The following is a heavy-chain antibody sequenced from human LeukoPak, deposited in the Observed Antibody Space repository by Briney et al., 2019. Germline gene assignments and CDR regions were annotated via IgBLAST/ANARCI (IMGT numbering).Heavy chain of an antibody. CDR3: ARSIAAPYYFDY. CDR2: INPSGGST. D-gene: IGHD6-6*01. Sequence: ASVKVSCKASGYTFTSYYMHWVRQAPGQGLEWMGIINPSGGSTSYAQKFQGRVTTTRDMSTSTVYMELSSLRSEDTAVYYCARSIAAPYYFDYWGQGTLVTVSS. J-gene: IGHJ4*02. CDR1: GYTFTSYY. V-gene: IGHV1-46*01.